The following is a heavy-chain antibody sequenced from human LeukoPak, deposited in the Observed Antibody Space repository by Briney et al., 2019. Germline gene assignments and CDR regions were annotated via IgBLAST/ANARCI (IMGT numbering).Heavy chain of an antibody. J-gene: IGHJ4*02. CDR2: INHSGST. V-gene: IGHV4-34*01. D-gene: IGHD3-10*01. CDR3: ARLRGSGGPAIDY. Sequence: SETLSLTCAVYGGSFSGYYWSWIRQPPGKGLEWIGEINHSGSTNYNPSLKSRVTISVDTSKNQFPLKLSSVTAADTAVYYCARLRGSGGPAIDYWGQGTLVTVSS. CDR1: GGSFSGYY.